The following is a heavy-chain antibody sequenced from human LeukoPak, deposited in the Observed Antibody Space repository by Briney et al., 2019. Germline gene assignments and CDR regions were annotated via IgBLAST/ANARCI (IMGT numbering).Heavy chain of an antibody. J-gene: IGHJ3*02. CDR1: GFTFSSYG. D-gene: IGHD3-10*01. CDR3: ARPYGSGDNQDAFDI. Sequence: SGGSLRLSCAASGFTFSSYGMHWVRQAPGKGLEWVGVIWYDGSNKYYADSVKGRFTISRDNSKNTLYLQMNSLRAEDTAVYYCARPYGSGDNQDAFDIWGQGTMVTVSS. CDR2: IWYDGSNK. V-gene: IGHV3-33*01.